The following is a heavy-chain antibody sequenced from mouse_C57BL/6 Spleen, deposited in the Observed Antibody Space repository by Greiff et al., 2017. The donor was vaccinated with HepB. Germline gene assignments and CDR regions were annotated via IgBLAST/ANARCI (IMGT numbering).Heavy chain of an antibody. D-gene: IGHD1-1*01. CDR1: GYAFSSSW. J-gene: IGHJ1*03. CDR3: ARDYYGSSYHWYFDV. V-gene: IGHV1-82*01. CDR2: IYPGDGDT. Sequence: LVKPGASVKISCKASGYAFSSSWMNWVKQRPGKGLEWIGRIYPGDGDTNYNGKFKGKATLTADKSSSTAYMQLSSLTSEDSAVYFCARDYYGSSYHWYFDVWGTGTTVTVSS.